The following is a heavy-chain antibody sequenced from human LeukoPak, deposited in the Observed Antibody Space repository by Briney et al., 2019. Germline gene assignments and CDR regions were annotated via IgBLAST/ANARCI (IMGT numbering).Heavy chain of an antibody. CDR3: ARDPPTPGYSSSWRDYYYYGMDV. Sequence: SVKVSCKASGGTFSSYAISWVRQAPGQGLEWIGRIIPIFGIANYAQKFQGRVTITADKSTSTAYMELSSLRSEDTAVYYCARDPPTPGYSSSWRDYYYYGMDVWGQGTTVTVSS. J-gene: IGHJ6*02. V-gene: IGHV1-69*04. CDR1: GGTFSSYA. D-gene: IGHD6-13*01. CDR2: IIPIFGIA.